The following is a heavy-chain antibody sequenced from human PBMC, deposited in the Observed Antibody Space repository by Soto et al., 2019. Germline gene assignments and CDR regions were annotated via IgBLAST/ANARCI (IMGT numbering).Heavy chain of an antibody. CDR2: INHSGST. CDR3: ARSTGSGSYYSYYYGMDV. D-gene: IGHD3-10*01. CDR1: GGSFSGYY. V-gene: IGHV4-34*01. Sequence: PSETLSLTCAAYGGSFSGYYWSWIRQPPGKGLEWIGEINHSGSTNYNPSLKSRVTISVDTSKNQFSLKLSSVTAADTAVYYCARSTGSGSYYSYYYGMDVWGQGTTVTV. J-gene: IGHJ6*02.